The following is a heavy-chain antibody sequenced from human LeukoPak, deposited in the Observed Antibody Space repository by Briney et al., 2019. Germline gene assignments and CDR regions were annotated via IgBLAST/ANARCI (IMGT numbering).Heavy chain of an antibody. V-gene: IGHV3-30*02. J-gene: IGHJ6*02. D-gene: IGHD3-22*01. Sequence: GSLRLSCAASGFTFSSYGMHWVRQAPGKGLEWVAFIRYDGSNKYYADSVKGRFTISRDNSKNTLYLQMNSLRAEDTAVYYCAKASGYYYYYYGMDVWGQGTTVTVSS. CDR3: AKASGYYYYYYGMDV. CDR2: IRYDGSNK. CDR1: GFTFSSYG.